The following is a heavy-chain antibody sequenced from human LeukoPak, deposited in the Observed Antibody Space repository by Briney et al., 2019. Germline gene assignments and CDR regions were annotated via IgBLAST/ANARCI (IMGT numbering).Heavy chain of an antibody. CDR3: ARVAHIAVAGSDY. CDR2: IYYSGST. J-gene: IGHJ4*02. V-gene: IGHV4-39*01. Sequence: SETLSLTCTVSGGSISSSSYYWGWIRQPPGKGLEWIGSIYYSGSTYYNPSLKSRVTISVDTSKNQFSLKLSSVTAADTAVYCCARVAHIAVAGSDYWGQGTLVTVSS. CDR1: GGSISSSSYY. D-gene: IGHD6-19*01.